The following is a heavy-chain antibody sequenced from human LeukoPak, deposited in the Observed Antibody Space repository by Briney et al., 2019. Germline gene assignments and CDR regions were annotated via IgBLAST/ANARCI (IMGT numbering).Heavy chain of an antibody. J-gene: IGHJ3*02. CDR2: IYYSGST. V-gene: IGHV4-30-4*01. CDR3: ARKRGVVTHRWCAFDI. Sequence: KSSETLSLTCTVSGGSISSGDYYWSWIRQPPGKGLEWIGYIYYSGSTYYNPSLKSRVTMSVDTSKNQFSLKLSSVTAADTAVYYCARKRGVVTHRWCAFDIWGQGTMVTVSS. D-gene: IGHD4-23*01. CDR1: GGSISSGDYY.